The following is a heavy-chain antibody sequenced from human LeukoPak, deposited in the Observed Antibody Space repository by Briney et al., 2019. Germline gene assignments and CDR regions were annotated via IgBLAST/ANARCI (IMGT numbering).Heavy chain of an antibody. CDR1: GYTLTELS. Sequence: ASVKVSCKVSGYTLTELSMHWVREAPGEALEWMGGFDPEDGETIYAQKFQGRVTMTEDTSTDTAYMELSSLRSEDTAVYYCATEGYGGNRQFDYWGQGTLVTVSP. V-gene: IGHV1-24*01. J-gene: IGHJ4*02. D-gene: IGHD4-23*01. CDR2: FDPEDGET. CDR3: ATEGYGGNRQFDY.